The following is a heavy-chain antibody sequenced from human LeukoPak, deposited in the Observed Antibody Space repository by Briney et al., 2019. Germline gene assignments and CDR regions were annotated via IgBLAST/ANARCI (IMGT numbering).Heavy chain of an antibody. CDR1: GYTFTGYY. J-gene: IGHJ4*02. CDR2: PNPNSGDT. V-gene: IGHV1-2*02. Sequence: ASVKVSCKASGYTFTGYYMLWVRQAPGQGLEWMGWPNPNSGDTNYAQKFQGRVTMTRDTSITTAYMELSRLTSDDTAVYFCARETSVIAAADFWGQGTLVTVSS. CDR3: ARETSVIAAADF. D-gene: IGHD6-13*01.